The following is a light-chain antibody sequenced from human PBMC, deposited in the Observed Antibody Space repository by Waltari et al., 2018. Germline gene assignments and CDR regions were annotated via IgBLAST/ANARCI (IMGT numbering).Light chain of an antibody. J-gene: IGKJ4*01. CDR1: PSVSSN. CDR2: GAS. Sequence: EIVMTQSPATLSVSPGERATLSCRASPSVSSNLAWYQQKPGQAPRLLIYGASTRATGIPARFSGSGSGTEFTLTISSMQSEDFAVYYCQQYNNWTLTFGGGTKVEIK. CDR3: QQYNNWTLT. V-gene: IGKV3-15*01.